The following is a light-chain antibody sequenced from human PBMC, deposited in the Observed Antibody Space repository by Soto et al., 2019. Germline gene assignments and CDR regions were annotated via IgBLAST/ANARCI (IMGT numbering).Light chain of an antibody. V-gene: IGLV2-23*02. CDR3: CSNAGSSAFHVV. J-gene: IGLJ2*01. CDR2: EVS. CDR1: SSDVGSYNL. Sequence: QSVLTQPASVSGSPGQSITISCTGTSSDVGSYNLVSWYQQHPGKAPKLMIYEVSKRPSGVSNRFSGSKSGNTASLTISGLQAEDEADYYCCSNAGSSAFHVVFGGGTKLTVL.